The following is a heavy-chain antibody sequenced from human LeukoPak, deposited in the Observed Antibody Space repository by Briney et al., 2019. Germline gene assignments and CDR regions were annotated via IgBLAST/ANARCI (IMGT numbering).Heavy chain of an antibody. Sequence: GGSLRLSCAASGFTFSSYWMHWVRQAPGKGLVWVSRINSDESSTSYADSVKGRFTISRDNAKNTLYLQMNSLRAEDTAVYYCARVIGIVGATDWGQGTLVTVSS. V-gene: IGHV3-74*01. CDR2: INSDESST. CDR3: ARVIGIVGATD. D-gene: IGHD1-26*01. CDR1: GFTFSSYW. J-gene: IGHJ4*02.